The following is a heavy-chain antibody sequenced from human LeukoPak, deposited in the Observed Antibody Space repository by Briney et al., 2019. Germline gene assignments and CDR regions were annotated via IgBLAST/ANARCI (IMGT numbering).Heavy chain of an antibody. CDR3: ARAGARSSDRWWYDY. J-gene: IGHJ4*02. D-gene: IGHD2-15*01. CDR2: ITPLFGTA. CDR1: GGTFSKYT. V-gene: IGHV1-69*13. Sequence: ASVKVSCKASGGTFSKYTISWVRQRPGQGLEWMGGITPLFGTANYAQKFQGRVTITADESASTAYMELSSLRSEDTALYYCARAGARSSDRWWYDYWGQGTLVTVSS.